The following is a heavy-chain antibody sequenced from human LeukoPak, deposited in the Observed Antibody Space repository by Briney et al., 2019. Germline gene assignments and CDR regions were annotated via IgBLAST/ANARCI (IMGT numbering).Heavy chain of an antibody. CDR1: GGSISSHY. CDR2: IYYSGST. J-gene: IGHJ6*02. D-gene: IGHD4-17*01. Sequence: SETLSLTCTVSGGSISSHYWSWIRQPPGKGLEWIGYIYYSGSTNYNPSLKSRDTISVDTSKNQFSLKLSSVTAADTAVYYCARLGHDYGDYGLTKYYYGMDVWGQGTTVTVSS. V-gene: IGHV4-59*08. CDR3: ARLGHDYGDYGLTKYYYGMDV.